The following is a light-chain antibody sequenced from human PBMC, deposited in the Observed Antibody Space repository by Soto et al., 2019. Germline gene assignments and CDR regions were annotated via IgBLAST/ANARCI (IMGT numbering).Light chain of an antibody. Sequence: EIVLTQSPGTLSLSPGERATLSCRASESLSSNYLAWHQQKPGQAPRLLIYGASSRATGIPDRFTGSGSGTDFTLTINRLEPGDSAVYYCQQYGTSSSWTFGQGTRLEIK. CDR3: QQYGTSSSWT. CDR2: GAS. J-gene: IGKJ5*01. V-gene: IGKV3-20*01. CDR1: ESLSSNY.